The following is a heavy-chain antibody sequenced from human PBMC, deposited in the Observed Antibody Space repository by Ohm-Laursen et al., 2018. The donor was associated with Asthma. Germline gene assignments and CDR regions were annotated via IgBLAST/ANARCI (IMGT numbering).Heavy chain of an antibody. J-gene: IGHJ4*02. CDR2: IYSGGTT. V-gene: IGHV3-53*05. D-gene: IGHD4-17*01. CDR3: ARDRNGDYDVDY. Sequence: SLRLSCTASGFTVGSDYMTWVRQAPGKGLEWVSAIYSGGTTYYADSVRGRFTISRDNSKNTLYLQMNSLRAEDTAVYYCARDRNGDYDVDYWGQGTLVTVSS. CDR1: GFTVGSDY.